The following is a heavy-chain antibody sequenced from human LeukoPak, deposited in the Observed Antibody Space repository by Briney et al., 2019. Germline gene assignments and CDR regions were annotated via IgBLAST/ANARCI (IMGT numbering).Heavy chain of an antibody. CDR1: GFTFKNYW. Sequence: GGSLRLSCAASGFTFKNYWMTWVRQAPGKGLEWVANINQDGSEKYYVDSVKGRFTISRDNAKNSLYMQMNSLRAEGTAVYYCARDMYYGSGSPTADYWGQGTLVTVSS. V-gene: IGHV3-7*04. CDR2: INQDGSEK. CDR3: ARDMYYGSGSPTADY. D-gene: IGHD3-10*01. J-gene: IGHJ4*02.